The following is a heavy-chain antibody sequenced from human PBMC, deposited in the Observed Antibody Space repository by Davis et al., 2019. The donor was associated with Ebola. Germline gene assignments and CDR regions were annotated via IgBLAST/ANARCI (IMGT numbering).Heavy chain of an antibody. CDR1: GYTFTDYL. CDR3: GRTDPYYYVSGFVDI. CDR2: INPSDGNT. Sequence: ASVKVSCKASGYTFTDYLMHWVRQAPGQGLEWMGIINPSDGNTVYAQKFQGRVTITADTSTSTAYMELSSLRSEDTAVYYCGRTDPYYYVSGFVDIWGQGTMVTVSS. V-gene: IGHV1-46*01. D-gene: IGHD3-10*01. J-gene: IGHJ3*02.